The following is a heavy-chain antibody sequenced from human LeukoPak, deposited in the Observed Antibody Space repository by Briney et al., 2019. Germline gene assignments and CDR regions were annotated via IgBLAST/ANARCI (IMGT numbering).Heavy chain of an antibody. D-gene: IGHD3-22*01. CDR2: IRYDGSNK. J-gene: IGHJ6*03. Sequence: PGGSLRLSCAASGFTFSSYGMHWVRQAPGKGLEWVAFIRYDGSNKYYADSVKGRFTISRDNSKNTLYLQMNSLRAEDTAVYYCAKGYYYDSSGYYPPLYYYYMDVWGKGTTVTVSS. CDR3: AKGYYYDSSGYYPPLYYYYMDV. CDR1: GFTFSSYG. V-gene: IGHV3-30*02.